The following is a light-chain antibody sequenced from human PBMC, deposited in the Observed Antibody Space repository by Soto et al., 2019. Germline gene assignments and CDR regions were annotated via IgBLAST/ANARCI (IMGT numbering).Light chain of an antibody. CDR1: QSVSSSY. CDR2: GTS. V-gene: IGKV3-20*01. J-gene: IGKJ1*01. CDR3: QQYGSSSWT. Sequence: EIVLTQSPGTLSLSPGERATLSCRASQSVSSSYLAWYQQKPGQAPRLLIYGTSSRATAIPDRFSGSGSGTHFTLNISRLEPEDFAVYYCQQYGSSSWTFGQGTKVEIK.